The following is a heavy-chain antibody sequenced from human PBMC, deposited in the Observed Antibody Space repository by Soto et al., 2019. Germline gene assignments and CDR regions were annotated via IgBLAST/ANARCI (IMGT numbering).Heavy chain of an antibody. V-gene: IGHV1-69*06. Sequence: QVQLVQSGAEVKKPGSSVKVSCKASGGTFSSYAISWVRQAPGQGLEWMGGIIPIFGTANYAQKFQGRVTITADKSTSTAYMELSSLRSEDTAVYYCARAPYRGSKDSVFYYCGMDVWGQGTTVTVSS. J-gene: IGHJ6*02. CDR1: GGTFSSYA. CDR2: IIPIFGTA. D-gene: IGHD2-21*01. CDR3: ARAPYRGSKDSVFYYCGMDV.